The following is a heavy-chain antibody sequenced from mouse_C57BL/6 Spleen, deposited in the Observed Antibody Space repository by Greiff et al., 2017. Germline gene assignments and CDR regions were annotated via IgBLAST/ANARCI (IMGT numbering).Heavy chain of an antibody. V-gene: IGHV1-69*01. CDR3: ARSGLGNYEAY. D-gene: IGHD2-1*01. J-gene: IGHJ3*01. CDR2: IDPSDSYT. CDR1: GYTFTSYW. Sequence: QVQLKQPGAELVMPGASVKLSCKASGYTFTSYWMHWVKQRPGHGLEWIGEIDPSDSYTNSNQKFKGKSTLTVDKSSSTAYMQLSSLTSEDSAVYYCARSGLGNYEAYWGQGTLVTVSA.